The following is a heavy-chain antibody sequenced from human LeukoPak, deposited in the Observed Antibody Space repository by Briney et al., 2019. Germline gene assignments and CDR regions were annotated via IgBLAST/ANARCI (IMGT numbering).Heavy chain of an antibody. CDR1: GFTVSSNY. D-gene: IGHD2-15*01. CDR3: ARAGGYCGRISCPYYFDY. Sequence: PGGSLRLSCAASGFTVSSNYMSWGRQAPGKGLEWVSVIYSGGSTYYADSVKGRFTISRDNSKNTLYLQMNSLRSEDTAVYYCARAGGYCGRISCPYYFDYWGQGSLVAVSS. CDR2: IYSGGST. J-gene: IGHJ4*02. V-gene: IGHV3-53*05.